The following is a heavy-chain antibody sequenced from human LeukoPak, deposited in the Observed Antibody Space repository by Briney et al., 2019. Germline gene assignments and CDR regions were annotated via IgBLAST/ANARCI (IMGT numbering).Heavy chain of an antibody. Sequence: ASVEVSCKASGYTFTSYAMNWVRQAPGQGLEWMGWINTNTGNPTYAQGFTGRFVFSLDTSVSTAYLQISSLKAEDTAVYYCARESLRFLEWSTWYYYYGMDVWGQGTTVTVSS. D-gene: IGHD3-3*01. CDR3: ARESLRFLEWSTWYYYYGMDV. J-gene: IGHJ6*02. CDR1: GYTFTSYA. CDR2: INTNTGNP. V-gene: IGHV7-4-1*02.